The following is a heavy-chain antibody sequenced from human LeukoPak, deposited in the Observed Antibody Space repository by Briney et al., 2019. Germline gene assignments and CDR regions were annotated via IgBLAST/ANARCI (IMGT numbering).Heavy chain of an antibody. CDR1: GGSISSSNTY. Sequence: PSETLSLTCTVSGGSISSSNTYWGWIRQPPGKGLEWIATIYYSGSTYYNSSLKSRVTMSVDASKNQFPLKLSSVTAADTAVYYCASLLNGGVSHWFDPWGQGTLVTVSS. D-gene: IGHD7-27*01. J-gene: IGHJ5*02. CDR3: ASLLNGGVSHWFDP. CDR2: IYYSGST. V-gene: IGHV4-39*01.